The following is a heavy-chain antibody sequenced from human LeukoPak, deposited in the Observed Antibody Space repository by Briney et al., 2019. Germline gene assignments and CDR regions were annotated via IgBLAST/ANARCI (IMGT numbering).Heavy chain of an antibody. CDR2: ISYDGSNK. V-gene: IGHV3-30*03. CDR3: ALGSGPNIAGFDY. Sequence: QPGGSLRLSCAASGFTFSSYGMHWVRQAPGKGLEWVAVISYDGSNKYYADSVKGRFTISRDNAKNSLYLQMNSLRAEDTAVYYCALGSGPNIAGFDYWGQGTLVTVSS. D-gene: IGHD3-10*01. CDR1: GFTFSSYG. J-gene: IGHJ4*02.